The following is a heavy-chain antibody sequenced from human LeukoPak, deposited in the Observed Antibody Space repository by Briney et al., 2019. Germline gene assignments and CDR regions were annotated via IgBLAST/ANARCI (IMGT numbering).Heavy chain of an antibody. CDR1: GFTFSSYA. V-gene: IGHV3-23*01. D-gene: IGHD5-24*01. J-gene: IGHJ4*02. CDR3: AKDQAGDGYNSM. Sequence: PGESLRLSCAASGFTFSSYAMSWVRQAPGKGLEWVSAISGSGGSTYYADSVKGRFTISRDNSKNTLYLQMNSLRAEDTVIYYCAKDQAGDGYNSMWGQGTRVTVSS. CDR2: ISGSGGST.